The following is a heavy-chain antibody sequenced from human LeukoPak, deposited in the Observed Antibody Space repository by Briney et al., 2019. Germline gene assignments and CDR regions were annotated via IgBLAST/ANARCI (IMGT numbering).Heavy chain of an antibody. Sequence: PSETLSLTCAVYGGSFSGYYWSWIRQPPGKGLGWIGEIDHSGSTNYNPSLKSRVTISVDTSKNQFSLKLSSVTAADTAVYYCARVETYYDYVWGSYRPYYFDYWGQGTLVTVSS. V-gene: IGHV4-34*01. CDR3: ARVETYYDYVWGSYRPYYFDY. CDR1: GGSFSGYY. CDR2: IDHSGST. D-gene: IGHD3-16*02. J-gene: IGHJ4*02.